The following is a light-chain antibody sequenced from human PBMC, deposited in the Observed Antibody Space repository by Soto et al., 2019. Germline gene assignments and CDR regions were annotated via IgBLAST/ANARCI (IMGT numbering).Light chain of an antibody. CDR3: LQDYNYPPT. CDR2: LAS. Sequence: AIQMTQSPSSLSASVGDRVTITCRASQAIRNDLGWYQQKPGKAPKLLIYLASSLQSGVPSRFSGSGSGTDFTLTISSLQPEDFATYYCLQDYNYPPTFGQGTKVEMK. CDR1: QAIRND. V-gene: IGKV1-6*02. J-gene: IGKJ1*01.